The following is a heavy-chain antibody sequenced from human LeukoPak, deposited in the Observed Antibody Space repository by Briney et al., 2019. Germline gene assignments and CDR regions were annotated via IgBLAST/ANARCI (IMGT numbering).Heavy chain of an antibody. V-gene: IGHV4-39*01. Sequence: PSETLSLTCTVSGGSISSFYWGWVRQPPGQGLEWIASIYYSGATYYNPSLRSRVTISVDMSKNQFSLKLNSATAADTAVYYCARGGYCSGGSCYHRWFDPWGQGTLVTVSS. J-gene: IGHJ5*02. CDR2: IYYSGAT. CDR3: ARGGYCSGGSCYHRWFDP. D-gene: IGHD2-15*01. CDR1: GGSISSFY.